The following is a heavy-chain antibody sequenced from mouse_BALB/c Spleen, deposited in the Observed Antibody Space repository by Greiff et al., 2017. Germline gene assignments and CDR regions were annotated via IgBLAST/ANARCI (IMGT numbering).Heavy chain of an antibody. CDR1: GFTFSSYA. CDR3: ARGGTGTRAMDY. CDR2: ISSGGSYT. D-gene: IGHD4-1*01. V-gene: IGHV5-9-4*01. J-gene: IGHJ4*01. Sequence: DVQLVESGGGLVKPGGSLKLSCAASGFTFSSYAMSWVRQSPEKRLEWVAEISSGGSYTYYPDTVTGRFTISRDNAKNTLYLEMSSLRSEDTAMYYCARGGTGTRAMDYWGQGTSVTVSS.